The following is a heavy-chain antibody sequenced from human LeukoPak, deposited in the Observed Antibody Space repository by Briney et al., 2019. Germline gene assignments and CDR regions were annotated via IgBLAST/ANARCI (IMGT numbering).Heavy chain of an antibody. CDR2: IFPSGGEI. Sequence: GGSLRLSCLASGFRFSTYKMNWVRQPPGRGLEWVSSIFPSGGEIHYADSVRGRFTISRDNSKSTLSLQMNSLRAEDTAIYYCATYRQVLLPFESWGQGTLVTVSS. J-gene: IGHJ4*02. CDR1: GFRFSTYK. V-gene: IGHV3-23*01. CDR3: ATYRQVLLPFES. D-gene: IGHD2-8*02.